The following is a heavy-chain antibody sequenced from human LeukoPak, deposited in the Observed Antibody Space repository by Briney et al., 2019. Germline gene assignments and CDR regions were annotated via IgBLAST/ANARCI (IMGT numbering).Heavy chain of an antibody. CDR1: GFTFSSYE. V-gene: IGHV3-48*03. Sequence: GGSLRLSCAASGFTFSSYEMNWVRQAPGKGLEWVSYISSSGSTIYYADSVKGRFTISRDNTKNTLYLQMNSLRAEDTAVYSCARDVGRGWFDYWGQGTLVTVSS. CDR2: ISSSGSTI. CDR3: ARDVGRGWFDY. D-gene: IGHD6-19*01. J-gene: IGHJ4*02.